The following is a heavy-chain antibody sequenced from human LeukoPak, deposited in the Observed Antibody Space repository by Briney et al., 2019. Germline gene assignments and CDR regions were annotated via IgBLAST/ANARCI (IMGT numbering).Heavy chain of an antibody. CDR3: AGYSSGWYRGLGY. CDR1: GGTFNSYA. V-gene: IGHV1-69*06. D-gene: IGHD6-19*01. Sequence: GASVKVSCKASGGTFNSYAISWVRQAPGQGLEWMGGIIPIFGTANYAQKFQGRVTITADKSTSTAYMELSSLRSEDTAVYYCAGYSSGWYRGLGYWGQGTLVTVSS. J-gene: IGHJ4*02. CDR2: IIPIFGTA.